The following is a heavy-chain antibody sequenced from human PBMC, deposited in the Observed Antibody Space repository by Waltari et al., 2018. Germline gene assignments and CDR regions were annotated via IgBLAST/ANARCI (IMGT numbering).Heavy chain of an antibody. D-gene: IGHD3-3*01. CDR2: ISGSGGTT. J-gene: IGHJ4*02. Sequence: EVQLLESGGGLVQPGGSLRLSCAASGFIFTSYAMSWVRQAPGKGLEWWSGISGSGGTTDYADSGKGRLTISRDNSNDTVYLQMNSLTAEDTAVYYCAKTQDVDFWSGSYFDHWGQGALVNVFS. CDR3: AKTQDVDFWSGSYFDH. CDR1: GFIFTSYA. V-gene: IGHV3-23*01.